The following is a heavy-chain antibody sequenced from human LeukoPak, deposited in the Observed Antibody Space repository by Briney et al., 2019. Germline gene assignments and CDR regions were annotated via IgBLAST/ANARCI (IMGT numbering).Heavy chain of an antibody. CDR2: IYDSGST. V-gene: IGHV4-39*07. CDR3: ARGPLLRDMDY. J-gene: IGHJ4*02. CDR1: GGSIRSSYYY. Sequence: PSETLSLTCTVSGGSIRSSYYYWGWIRQPPGKGLEWIGSIYDSGSTNYNPSLKSRVTISVDTSKNQFSLKLSSVTAADTAVYYCARGPLLRDMDYWGQGTLVTVSS.